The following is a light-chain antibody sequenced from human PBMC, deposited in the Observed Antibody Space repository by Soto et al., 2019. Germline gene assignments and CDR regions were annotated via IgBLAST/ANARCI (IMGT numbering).Light chain of an antibody. Sequence: EVGLTQSPCTLSLSPGERATLSCRASQSVSSSYLAWYQQKPGQPPRLLIYGASSRATGIPDRFSGSGSGTDFTLTISRLEPEDFAVYYCQQYGSSPPCTFGQGTKVDIK. V-gene: IGKV3-20*01. J-gene: IGKJ1*01. CDR2: GAS. CDR1: QSVSSSY. CDR3: QQYGSSPPCT.